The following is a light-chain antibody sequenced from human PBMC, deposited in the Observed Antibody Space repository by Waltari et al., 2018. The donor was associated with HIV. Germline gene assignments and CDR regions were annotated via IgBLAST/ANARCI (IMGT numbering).Light chain of an antibody. CDR3: HQYGRSPTA. V-gene: IGKV3-20*01. J-gene: IGKJ1*01. Sequence: EYVLTQSPGTLSLSPGEGATLSCRASQSVSSNFLAWYQQKVGQAPRLLIYGASTRATGIPDRFSGSGSGTDFILTISSLEPEDFAVYYCHQYGRSPTAFGQGTKVEIK. CDR1: QSVSSNF. CDR2: GAS.